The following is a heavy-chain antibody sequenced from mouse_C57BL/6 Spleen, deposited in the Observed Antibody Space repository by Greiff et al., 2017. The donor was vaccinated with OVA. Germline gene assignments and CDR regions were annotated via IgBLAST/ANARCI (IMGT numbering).Heavy chain of an antibody. J-gene: IGHJ3*01. Sequence: QVQLKQSGTELVKPGASVKLSCKASGYTFTSYWMHWVKQRPGQGLEWIGNINPSNGGTNYNEKFKSKATLTVDKSSSTAYMQLSSLTSEDSAVYYCARGDYGNYVAWFAYWGQGTLVTVSA. D-gene: IGHD2-1*01. CDR2: INPSNGGT. V-gene: IGHV1-53*01. CDR1: GYTFTSYW. CDR3: ARGDYGNYVAWFAY.